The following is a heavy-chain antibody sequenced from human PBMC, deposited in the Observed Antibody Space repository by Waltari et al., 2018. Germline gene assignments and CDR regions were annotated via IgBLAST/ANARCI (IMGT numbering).Heavy chain of an antibody. CDR1: GFPFSSYA. V-gene: IGHV3-23*01. J-gene: IGHJ4*02. D-gene: IGHD3-22*01. Sequence: EVQLLESGGGLVQPGGSLRLSCAASGFPFSSYAMSWVRQAPGKGLEWVSAISGSGGSTYYADSVKGRFTISRDNSKNTLYLQMNSLRAEDTAVYYCAKDRQWYYYDSSGYSPDFDYWGQGTLVTVSS. CDR2: ISGSGGST. CDR3: AKDRQWYYYDSSGYSPDFDY.